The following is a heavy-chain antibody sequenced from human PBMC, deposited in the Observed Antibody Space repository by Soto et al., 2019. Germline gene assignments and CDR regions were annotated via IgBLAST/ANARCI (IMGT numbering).Heavy chain of an antibody. CDR3: ARDIISYGYSIDY. V-gene: IGHV3-33*01. D-gene: IGHD5-18*01. CDR2: IWYDGSNK. CDR1: GFTFSSYG. Sequence: GGSLRLSCAASGFTFSSYGMHWVRQAPGKGLEWVAVIWYDGSNKYYADSVKGRFTISRDNSKNTLYLQMNSLRAEDTAVYYCARDIISYGYSIDYWGQGTLVTVSS. J-gene: IGHJ4*02.